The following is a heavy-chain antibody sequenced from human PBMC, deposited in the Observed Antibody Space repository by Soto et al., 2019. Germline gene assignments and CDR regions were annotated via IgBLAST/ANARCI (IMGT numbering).Heavy chain of an antibody. Sequence: PGGSLRLSCAASGFTFSSYAMHWVRQAPGKGLEWVAVISYDGSNKYYADSVKGRFTISRDNSKNTLYLQMNSLRAEDTAVYYCARGFCSSTSCPSNYYGMDFWGQGTTVTVAS. CDR3: ARGFCSSTSCPSNYYGMDF. D-gene: IGHD2-2*01. J-gene: IGHJ6*01. CDR2: ISYDGSNK. CDR1: GFTFSSYA. V-gene: IGHV3-30-3*01.